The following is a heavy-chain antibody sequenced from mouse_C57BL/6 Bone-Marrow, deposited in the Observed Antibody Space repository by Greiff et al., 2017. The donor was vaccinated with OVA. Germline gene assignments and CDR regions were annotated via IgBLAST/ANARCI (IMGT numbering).Heavy chain of an antibody. D-gene: IGHD1-1*01. CDR1: GYTFTSYW. CDR3: AISYGSSPWFAY. J-gene: IGHJ3*01. V-gene: IGHV1-64*01. Sequence: QVQLQQPGAELVKPGASVKLSCKASGYTFTSYWMHWVKQRPGQGLEWIGMIHPNSGSTNYNEKFKSKATLTVDKSSSTAYMQLSSLTSEDSAVYYCAISYGSSPWFAYWGQGTLVTVSA. CDR2: IHPNSGST.